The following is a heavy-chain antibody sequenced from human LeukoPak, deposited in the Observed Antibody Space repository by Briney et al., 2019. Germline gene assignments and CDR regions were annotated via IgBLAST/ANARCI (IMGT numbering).Heavy chain of an antibody. D-gene: IGHD3-10*02. CDR3: ARDAYDYVSES. J-gene: IGHJ1*01. V-gene: IGHV3-7*01. Sequence: PGGSMRLSCAASGFYFSSFWMTWARQTPGKGLEWVANLNQDGSDKKYGDSVKGRFTISRDNAKNSLFLQMNNLRVEDTGLYYCARDAYDYVSESRGQGTLVTVSS. CDR2: LNQDGSDK. CDR1: GFYFSSFW.